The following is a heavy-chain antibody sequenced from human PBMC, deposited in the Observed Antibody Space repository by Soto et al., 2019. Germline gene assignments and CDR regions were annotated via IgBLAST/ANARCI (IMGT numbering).Heavy chain of an antibody. V-gene: IGHV3-30-3*01. D-gene: IGHD1-26*01. Sequence: QVQVVESGGGVVQPGRSLRLSCAASGFTFSNYAMHWVRQAPGKGLEWVAFISYDGNNKYYTDSVKGRFTISRDNSKNTVYLQMNSLRTEDTAVYFCAKDHQPGEWKLLADYWGQGTLVTVSS. J-gene: IGHJ4*02. CDR3: AKDHQPGEWKLLADY. CDR1: GFTFSNYA. CDR2: ISYDGNNK.